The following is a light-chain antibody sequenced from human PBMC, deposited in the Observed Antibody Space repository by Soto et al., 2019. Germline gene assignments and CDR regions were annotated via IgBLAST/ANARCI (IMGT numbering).Light chain of an antibody. CDR2: SNN. Sequence: QSVLTQPPSASGTPGQRVTISCSGSSSNIGSHTVNWYQQLPGTAPKLLIYSNNQRPSGVPDRFSGAKSDTSASLAISGLQSGDEADYYCAAWDDSLSGQVFGGGTKLTVL. V-gene: IGLV1-44*01. J-gene: IGLJ2*01. CDR1: SSNIGSHT. CDR3: AAWDDSLSGQV.